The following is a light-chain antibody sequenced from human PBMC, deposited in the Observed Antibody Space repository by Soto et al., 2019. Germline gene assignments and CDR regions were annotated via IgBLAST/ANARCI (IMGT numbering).Light chain of an antibody. Sequence: QYTLTQPACVPGSVGQSSTISCTGTRSDDCGYNYVSWYQQHPGKAPKLMIYDVSNRPSGISNRFSGSKSGNTASLTISGLQAEDEADYYCSSYTGSSTYVFGTGT. V-gene: IGLV2-14*01. CDR3: SSYTGSSTYV. CDR2: DVS. J-gene: IGLJ1*01. CDR1: RSDDCGYNY.